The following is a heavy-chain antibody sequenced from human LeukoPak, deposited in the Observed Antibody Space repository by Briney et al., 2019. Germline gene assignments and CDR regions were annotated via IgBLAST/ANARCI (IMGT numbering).Heavy chain of an antibody. CDR3: AKSGYNRFDY. CDR2: ISNNGGYT. J-gene: IGHJ4*02. CDR1: GFTFSTYG. D-gene: IGHD5-24*01. Sequence: GGSLRLSCAASGFTFSTYGMSWVRQAPGKGLEWVSAISNNGGYTYYADSVKGRFTISRDNSKNTLYLQMNSLRAEDTAVYYCAKSGYNRFDYWGQGTLVTVSS. V-gene: IGHV3-23*01.